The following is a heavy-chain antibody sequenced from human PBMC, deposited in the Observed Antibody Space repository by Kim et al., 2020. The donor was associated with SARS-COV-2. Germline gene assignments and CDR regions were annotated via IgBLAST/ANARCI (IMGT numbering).Heavy chain of an antibody. Sequence: SQTLSLTCTASGGSISSRSYYWGWFRQPPGKGLEWIWSIYNSGSTYYNPSLNTRGTISVDTSKNQFSLKLSSVTAAATAVYYCARQALRELSYLDYWGEGSLVTVSS. J-gene: IGHJ4*02. D-gene: IGHD3-16*02. CDR3: ARQALRELSYLDY. CDR1: GGSISSRSYY. V-gene: IGHV4-39*01. CDR2: IYNSGST.